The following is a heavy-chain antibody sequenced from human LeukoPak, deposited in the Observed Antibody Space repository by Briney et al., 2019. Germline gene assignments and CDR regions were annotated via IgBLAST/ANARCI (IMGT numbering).Heavy chain of an antibody. J-gene: IGHJ4*02. CDR1: GFTFSSYN. V-gene: IGHV3-21*04. Sequence: NPGGSLRLSCVASGFTFSSYNMHWVRQAPGRGLEWVSLISSSSSYTYYADSVKGRFTISRDNSKNSLYLQMSSLRTEDTALYYCTKYGHSCHFDYWGQGTLVTVSS. CDR3: TKYGHSCHFDY. D-gene: IGHD2/OR15-2a*01. CDR2: ISSSSSYT.